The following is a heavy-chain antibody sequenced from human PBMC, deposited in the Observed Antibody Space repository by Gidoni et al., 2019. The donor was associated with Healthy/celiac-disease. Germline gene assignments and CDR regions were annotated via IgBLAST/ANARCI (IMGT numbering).Heavy chain of an antibody. V-gene: IGHV3-23*01. CDR1: GCPFSSYA. J-gene: IGHJ4*02. CDR2: ICGSGCST. Sequence: EVQRLESGGGLVQPGGSRRLYCAASGCPFSSYAMSWVRQAPGKGLEWVSAICGSGCSTYYADSVKCRFTISRDNSKYTLYLQMNSLSAEDTAVYYCAKDHHGDYTPNYFDFWGQGTLVTVSS. CDR3: AKDHHGDYTPNYFDF. D-gene: IGHD4-17*01.